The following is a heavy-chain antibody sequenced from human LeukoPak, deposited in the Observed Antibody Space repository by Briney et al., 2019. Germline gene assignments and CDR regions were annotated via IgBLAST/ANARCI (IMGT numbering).Heavy chain of an antibody. V-gene: IGHV1-8*01. CDR1: GYTFTSYD. J-gene: IGHJ4*02. Sequence: AGVKVSCKSSGYTFTSYDINLGRDATGQGLEWVGWINPNSGNTSYAQKFQVRVTMTRTTSKTTANMELNSLRSEDTAVYYCARGYYSSGWRGCLGYWGQGTLVSVSS. D-gene: IGHD6-19*01. CDR2: INPNSGNT. CDR3: ARGYYSSGWRGCLGY.